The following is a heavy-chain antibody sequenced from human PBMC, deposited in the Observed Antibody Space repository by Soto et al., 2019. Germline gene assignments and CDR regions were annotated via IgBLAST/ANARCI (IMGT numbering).Heavy chain of an antibody. Sequence: ASVKVSCKAFGYTFTDYYIHWVRQAPGQGLEWMGIINPSSGSTSYAQKFQGRVTMTRDTSTSTVYMELSSLRSEDTAVYYCARRRYFDWLIDYWGQGTLVTVSS. J-gene: IGHJ4*02. D-gene: IGHD3-9*01. CDR1: GYTFTDYY. CDR2: INPSSGST. V-gene: IGHV1-46*03. CDR3: ARRRYFDWLIDY.